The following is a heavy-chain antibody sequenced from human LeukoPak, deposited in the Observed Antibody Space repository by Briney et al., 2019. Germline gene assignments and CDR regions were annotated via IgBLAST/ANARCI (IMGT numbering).Heavy chain of an antibody. CDR3: ARVTMVRGVTRLSDY. CDR1: RYTFTSYG. J-gene: IGHJ4*02. Sequence: GASVKVSCKASRYTFTSYGISWVRQAPGQGLEWMGWISAYNGNTNYAQKLQGRVTMTTDTSTSTAYMELRSLRSDDTAVYYCARVTMVRGVTRLSDYWGQGTLVTVSS. V-gene: IGHV1-18*01. D-gene: IGHD3-10*01. CDR2: ISAYNGNT.